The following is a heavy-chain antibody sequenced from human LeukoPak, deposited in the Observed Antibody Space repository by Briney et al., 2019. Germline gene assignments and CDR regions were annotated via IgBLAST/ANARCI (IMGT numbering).Heavy chain of an antibody. CDR3: ARDHAYAFDI. CDR2: ISSSGSTR. J-gene: IGHJ3*02. D-gene: IGHD2-2*01. Sequence: GGSLRLSCAGSGFTFSSYEMNWVRQAPGKGLEWVSYISSSGSTRYYADSVKGRFTISRDNAKNSLFLQMNSLGAEDTAVYYCARDHAYAFDIWGQGTLVTVSS. V-gene: IGHV3-48*03. CDR1: GFTFSSYE.